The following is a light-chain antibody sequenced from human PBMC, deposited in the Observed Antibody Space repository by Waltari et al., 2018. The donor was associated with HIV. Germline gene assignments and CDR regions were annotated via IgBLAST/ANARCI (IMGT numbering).Light chain of an antibody. CDR3: QQSSSSPPT. J-gene: IGKJ2*01. V-gene: IGKV1-39*01. CDR1: QSIGNY. Sequence: DLQLTPSPSPLSPSVGDSVTIICRASQSIGNYLNWYHQKSGTAPELLIYAASSLQSWVPSRFSGSGSGTDFTLTITSLQPEDFATYYCQQSSSSPPTFSQGTKVEI. CDR2: AAS.